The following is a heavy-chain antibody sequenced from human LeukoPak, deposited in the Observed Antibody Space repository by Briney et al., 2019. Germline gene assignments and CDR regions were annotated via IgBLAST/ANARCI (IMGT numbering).Heavy chain of an antibody. CDR1: GYTFTDYF. CDR2: IGPKRGDT. D-gene: IGHD3-10*01. CDR3: GINRPGKALDI. J-gene: IGHJ3*02. Sequence: GASVKVSCRASGYTFTDYFIHWVRQAPGQGLEWMGWIGPKRGDTSHSQKFQGRVTVTRDTSISTAYMELSRLRSDDTAVYYCGINRPGKALDIWGQGTMVTVSS. V-gene: IGHV1-2*02.